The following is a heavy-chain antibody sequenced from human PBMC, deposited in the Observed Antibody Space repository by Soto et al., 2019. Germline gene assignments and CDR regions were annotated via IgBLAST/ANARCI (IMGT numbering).Heavy chain of an antibody. Sequence: EGSLRLSCAASGFTFSSYGMHWVRQAPGKGLEWVAVISYDGSNKYYADSVKGRFTTSKDNSRNTLYLQMNSLRAEDTAVYYCAKDYRPYGYCTNGVCYIYGMDVWGQGTTVTVSS. CDR1: GFTFSSYG. CDR3: AKDYRPYGYCTNGVCYIYGMDV. J-gene: IGHJ6*02. CDR2: ISYDGSNK. V-gene: IGHV3-30*18. D-gene: IGHD2-8*01.